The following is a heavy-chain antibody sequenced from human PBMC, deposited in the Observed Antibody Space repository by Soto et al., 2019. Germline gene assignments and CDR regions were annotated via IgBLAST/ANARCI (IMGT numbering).Heavy chain of an antibody. CDR1: GFTLSSYS. J-gene: IGHJ4*02. D-gene: IGHD2-21*01. CDR2: INTDGSST. CDR3: ARDVAHYFDY. V-gene: IGHV3-74*01. Sequence: PGGCLRLPGAAAGFTLSSYSMHWGRQAPGQGLVWVSRINTDGSSTTYADSVKGRFTISSDNAKNTLYLQMNSLRAEDTAVYYCARDVAHYFDYWGQGT.